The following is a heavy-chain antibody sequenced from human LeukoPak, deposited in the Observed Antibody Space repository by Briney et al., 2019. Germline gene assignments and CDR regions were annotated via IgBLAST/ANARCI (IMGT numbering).Heavy chain of an antibody. CDR1: GGSFSGYY. V-gene: IGHV4-4*07. CDR3: ARDHTLYYYDSSGYPKDAFDI. CDR2: IYTSGST. J-gene: IGHJ3*02. Sequence: SETLSLTCAVYGGSFSGYYWSWIRQPAGKGLEWIGRIYTSGSTNYNPSLKSRVTMSVDTSKNQFSLKLSSVTAADTAVYYCARDHTLYYYDSSGYPKDAFDIWGQGTMVTVSS. D-gene: IGHD3-22*01.